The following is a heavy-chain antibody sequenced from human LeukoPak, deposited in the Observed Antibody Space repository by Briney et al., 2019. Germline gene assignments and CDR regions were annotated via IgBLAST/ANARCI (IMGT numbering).Heavy chain of an antibody. CDR3: ARGGGSPEF. J-gene: IGHJ4*02. Sequence: SETLSLTCSVSGGSISSYYWSWIRQPPEKGLEWIGYIYYSGSTKYNPSLESRVTISVDTSKSQFSLKLSSVTTADTAVYYCARGGGSPEFWGQGTQVTVSS. CDR1: GGSISSYY. CDR2: IYYSGST. D-gene: IGHD1-26*01. V-gene: IGHV4-59*01.